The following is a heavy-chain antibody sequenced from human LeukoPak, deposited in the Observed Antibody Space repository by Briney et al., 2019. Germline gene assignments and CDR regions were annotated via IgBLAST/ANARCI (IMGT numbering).Heavy chain of an antibody. J-gene: IGHJ3*02. CDR2: IYHSGST. CDR1: GGSISSGGYY. D-gene: IGHD2-2*01. V-gene: IGHV4-30-2*01. CDR3: ARHQPRVAFDI. Sequence: PSQTLSLTCTVSGGSISSGGYYWSWIRQPPGKGLEWIGYIYHSGSTYYNPSLKSRVTISVDRSKNQFSLKLSSVTAADTAVYYCARHQPRVAFDIWGQGTMVTVSS.